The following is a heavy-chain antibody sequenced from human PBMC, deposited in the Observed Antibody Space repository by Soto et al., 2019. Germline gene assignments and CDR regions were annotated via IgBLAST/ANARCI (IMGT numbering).Heavy chain of an antibody. V-gene: IGHV4-39*01. CDR3: ARNYYDSTGHWYFDL. CDR1: GGSISSSSYY. Sequence: QLQLQESGPGLVKPSETLSLTCTVSGGSISSSSYYWGWIRQPPGKGLEWIGSIYYSGSTYYNPSLKSRVTISVDTSKNQFSLKLSSVTAADTAVYYCARNYYDSTGHWYFDLWGRGTLVTVSS. J-gene: IGHJ2*01. CDR2: IYYSGST. D-gene: IGHD3-22*01.